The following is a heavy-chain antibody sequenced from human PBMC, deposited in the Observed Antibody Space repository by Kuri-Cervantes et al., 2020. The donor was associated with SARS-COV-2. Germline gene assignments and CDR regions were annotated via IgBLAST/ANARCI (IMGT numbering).Heavy chain of an antibody. D-gene: IGHD1-1*01. CDR2: IYYSGST. CDR3: ASFTPTEDLYHYYYAMDI. J-gene: IGHJ6*02. V-gene: IGHV4-39*01. Sequence: WVRQAPGKGLEWIGSIYYSGSTYYNPSLKSRVTISVDTSKNQFSLKLSSVTAADTAVYYCASFTPTEDLYHYYYAMDIWGQGTTVTVSS.